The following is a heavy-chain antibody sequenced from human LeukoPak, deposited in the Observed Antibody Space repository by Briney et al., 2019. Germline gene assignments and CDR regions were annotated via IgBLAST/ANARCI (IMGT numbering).Heavy chain of an antibody. V-gene: IGHV3-23*01. D-gene: IGHD4-11*01. CDR3: AKGVIRNYPGPTAFQLDY. CDR1: GFTFSSYA. CDR2: ISGSGGST. Sequence: QPGGSLRLSCAASGFTFSSYAMSWVRQAPGKGLEWVSAISGSGGSTYYADSVKGRFTISRDNSKNTLYLQMNSLRAEDTAVYYCAKGVIRNYPGPTAFQLDYWGQGTLVTVSS. J-gene: IGHJ4*02.